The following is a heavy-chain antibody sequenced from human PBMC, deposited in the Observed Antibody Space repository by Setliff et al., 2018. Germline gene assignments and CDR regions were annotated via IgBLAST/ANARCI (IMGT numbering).Heavy chain of an antibody. V-gene: IGHV5-51*01. D-gene: IGHD6-19*01. CDR3: ASPSAGWTKPFDV. CDR2: IYPGDSET. CDR1: GYIFTNYW. J-gene: IGHJ3*01. Sequence: PGESLKISCKASGYIFTNYWIGWVRQMPGKGLEWMGVIYPGDSETRYSPSFQGQVTISADKSISTAYLQWSSLKASDTAMYYCASPSAGWTKPFDVWGQGTMVTVSS.